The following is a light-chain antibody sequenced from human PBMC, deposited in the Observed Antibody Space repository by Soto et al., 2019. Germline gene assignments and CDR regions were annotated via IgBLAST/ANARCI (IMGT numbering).Light chain of an antibody. V-gene: IGKV3-20*01. J-gene: IGKJ1*01. Sequence: EIVLTHSPGTLSLSPGERATLSCRTSQSVPSTYPAWHQQKPGQPPGLLSYGTSSRASGIPDRFSGSGCGTDFTFTISRLESEDFVAYYCQQYGSSPWTFGQGTTVDIK. CDR3: QQYGSSPWT. CDR2: GTS. CDR1: QSVPSTY.